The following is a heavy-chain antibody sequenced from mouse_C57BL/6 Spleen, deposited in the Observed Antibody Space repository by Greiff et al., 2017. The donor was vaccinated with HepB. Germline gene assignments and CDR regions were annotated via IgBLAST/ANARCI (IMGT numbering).Heavy chain of an antibody. CDR2: IYPGSGNT. CDR3: ARSVSGSYFDY. V-gene: IGHV1-66*01. Sequence: VQLQQSGPELVKPGASVKISCKASGYSFTSYYIHWVKQRPGQGLEWIGWIYPGSGNTKYNEKFKGKATLTADTSSSTAYMQLSSLTSEDSAVYYCARSVSGSYFDYWGQGTTLTVSS. CDR1: GYSFTSYY. D-gene: IGHD3-2*02. J-gene: IGHJ2*01.